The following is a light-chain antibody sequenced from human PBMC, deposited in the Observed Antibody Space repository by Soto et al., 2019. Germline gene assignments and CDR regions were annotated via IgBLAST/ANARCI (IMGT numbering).Light chain of an antibody. CDR3: QQYNNWGRS. V-gene: IGKV3D-15*01. Sequence: IVITQSPATLSVSPGEGVTLSCRASENVGTNLAWYQQKPGQAPRLLIYGSSTRATGIPATFSGSGSGTEFTLTISSLQSADSAIYYCQQYNNWGRSFGGGTKVDIK. J-gene: IGKJ4*01. CDR1: ENVGTN. CDR2: GSS.